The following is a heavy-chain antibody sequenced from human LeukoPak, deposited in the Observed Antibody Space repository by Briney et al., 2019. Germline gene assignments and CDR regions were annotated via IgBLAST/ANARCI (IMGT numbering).Heavy chain of an antibody. J-gene: IGHJ5*02. CDR2: IYYSGST. V-gene: IGHV4-39*07. Sequence: SETLSLTCTVSGGSISSSSYYWGWIRQPPGKGLEWIGSIYYSGSTYYSPSLKSRVTISVDTSKNQFSLKLSSVTAADTAVYYCASGSSSWYGFDPWGQGTLVTVSS. CDR1: GGSISSSSYY. CDR3: ASGSSSWYGFDP. D-gene: IGHD6-13*01.